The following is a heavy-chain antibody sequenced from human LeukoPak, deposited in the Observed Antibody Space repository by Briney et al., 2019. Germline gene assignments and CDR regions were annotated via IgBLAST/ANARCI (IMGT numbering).Heavy chain of an antibody. Sequence: ASVKVSCKASGYTFTSYYMHWVRQAPGQGLEWMGIINPSGGSTSYAQKFQGRVTMTRDTSTSTVYMELSSLRSEDTAVYYCARDRVVTPQYYYYGMDVWGQGTTVTVSS. J-gene: IGHJ6*02. V-gene: IGHV1-46*01. CDR2: INPSGGST. CDR3: ARDRVVTPQYYYYGMDV. D-gene: IGHD4-23*01. CDR1: GYTFTSYY.